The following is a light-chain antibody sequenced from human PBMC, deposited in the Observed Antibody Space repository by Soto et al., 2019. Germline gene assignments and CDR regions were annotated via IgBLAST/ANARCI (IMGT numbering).Light chain of an antibody. V-gene: IGLV2-11*01. CDR1: SSDVGGYNY. CDR2: DVS. CDR3: CSYTSSATLAV. J-gene: IGLJ7*01. Sequence: QPVLTQPRSVSGSPGQSVTISCTGTSSDVGGYNYVSWYQQHPGKAPKLMIYDVSKRPSGVPDRFSGSKSGNTASLTISGLQAEDEADYYCCSYTSSATLAVFGGGTQLTVL.